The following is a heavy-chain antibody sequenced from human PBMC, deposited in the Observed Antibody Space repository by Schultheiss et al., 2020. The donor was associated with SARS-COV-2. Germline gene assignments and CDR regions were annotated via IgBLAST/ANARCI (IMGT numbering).Heavy chain of an antibody. CDR3: AGHEDDYDWFDP. V-gene: IGHV5-51*01. D-gene: IGHD5-12*01. Sequence: GESLKISCKATGYTFNTFWIGWVRQMPGKGLEWMGIIYPGDSDTRYSPSFQGQVTISADTSLNTVYLQWSSLKASDTAMYYCAGHEDDYDWFDPWGQGTLVTVSS. J-gene: IGHJ5*02. CDR1: GYTFNTFW. CDR2: IYPGDSDT.